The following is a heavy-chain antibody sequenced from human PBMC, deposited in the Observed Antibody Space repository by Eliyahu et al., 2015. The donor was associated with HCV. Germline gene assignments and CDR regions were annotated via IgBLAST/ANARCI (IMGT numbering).Heavy chain of an antibody. CDR3: AKVERGYSGYEEKYYFDY. Sequence: EVQLLESGGGLVQPGGSLXLSCXASGFTFTXYAXSWVRQAPGKGLEWVSAISGSGGSTYYADSVKGRFTISRDNSKNTLYLQMNSLRAEDTAVYYCAKVERGYSGYEEKYYFDYWGQGTLVTVSS. V-gene: IGHV3-23*01. J-gene: IGHJ4*02. D-gene: IGHD5-12*01. CDR1: GFTFTXYA. CDR2: ISGSGGST.